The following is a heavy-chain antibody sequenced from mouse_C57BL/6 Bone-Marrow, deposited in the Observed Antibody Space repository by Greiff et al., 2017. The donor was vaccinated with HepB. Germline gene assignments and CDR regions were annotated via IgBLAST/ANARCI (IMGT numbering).Heavy chain of an antibody. V-gene: IGHV1-4*01. CDR2: INPSSGYT. Sequence: QVQLQQSGAELARPGASVKMSCKASGYTFTSYTMHWVKQRPGQGLEWIGYINPSSGYTKYNQKFKDKATLTADKSSSTAYMQLSSLTSEDSAVYYCARGSYYDPRFAYWGQGTLVTVSA. CDR1: GYTFTSYT. J-gene: IGHJ3*01. D-gene: IGHD2-4*01. CDR3: ARGSYYDPRFAY.